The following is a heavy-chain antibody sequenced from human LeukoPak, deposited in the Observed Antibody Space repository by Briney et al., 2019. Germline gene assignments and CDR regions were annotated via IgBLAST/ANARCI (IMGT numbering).Heavy chain of an antibody. Sequence: PGGSLRLSCAASGFTFDDYGMSWVRQAPGKGLEWVSGINWNGGSTGYADSVKGRFTISRDNSKNTLYLQMNSLRAEDTAVYYCARGGPAAVYYYMDVWGKGTTVTVSS. V-gene: IGHV3-20*04. CDR3: ARGGPAAVYYYMDV. CDR1: GFTFDDYG. J-gene: IGHJ6*03. D-gene: IGHD6-13*01. CDR2: INWNGGST.